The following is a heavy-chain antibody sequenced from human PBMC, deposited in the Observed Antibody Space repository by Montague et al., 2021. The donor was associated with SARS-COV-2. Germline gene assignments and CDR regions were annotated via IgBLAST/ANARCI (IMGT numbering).Heavy chain of an antibody. CDR2: IYYSGST. Sequence: SETLSLTCTVSGRSISSYYWSWIRQPPGKGLEWIGYIYYSGSTNYNPSLKGRVTISVDTSKNQFSLKLSSVTAADTAVYYCARDSHYYDSSGHFGYWGQGTLVTVSS. CDR1: GRSISSYY. D-gene: IGHD3-22*01. CDR3: ARDSHYYDSSGHFGY. V-gene: IGHV4-59*13. J-gene: IGHJ4*02.